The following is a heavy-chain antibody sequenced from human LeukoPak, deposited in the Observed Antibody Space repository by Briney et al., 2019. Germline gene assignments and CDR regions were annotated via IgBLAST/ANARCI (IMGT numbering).Heavy chain of an antibody. CDR2: ISGSGGST. V-gene: IGHV3-23*01. Sequence: GGSLRLSCAASGFTFSSYAMSWVRQAPGKGLEWVSAISGSGGSTYYADSVKGRFTISRDNSKNTLYLQMNGLRAEDTAVYYCAKAEKDIVVVPAVNYYYYGMDVWGQGTTVTVSS. J-gene: IGHJ6*02. CDR3: AKAEKDIVVVPAVNYYYYGMDV. D-gene: IGHD2-2*01. CDR1: GFTFSSYA.